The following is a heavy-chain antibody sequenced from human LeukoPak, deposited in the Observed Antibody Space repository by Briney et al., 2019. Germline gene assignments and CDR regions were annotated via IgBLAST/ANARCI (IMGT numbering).Heavy chain of an antibody. CDR3: ARKDYYDSSVDY. CDR1: GFTFSSYA. V-gene: IGHV3-23*01. CDR2: ISGSGGST. J-gene: IGHJ4*02. Sequence: GGSLRLSCAASGFTFSSYAMSWVRQAPGKGLEWVSAISGSGGSTYYADSVKGRFTITRDNSKNTLYLQTNSLRAEDTAVYYCARKDYYDSSVDYWGQGTLVTVSS. D-gene: IGHD3-22*01.